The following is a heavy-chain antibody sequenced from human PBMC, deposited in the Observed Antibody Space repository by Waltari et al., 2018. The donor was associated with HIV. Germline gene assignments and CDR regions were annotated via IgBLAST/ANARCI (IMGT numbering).Heavy chain of an antibody. D-gene: IGHD3-22*01. J-gene: IGHJ6*01. Sequence: HLQESGPGLVKPSETLSLNCNVSGVSVSASNYFWETTPSFYWEWVRQPPGTGLEWIATVHSSGLSHCSPALKSRVSLGVDRAMNQLSLNLTAVTAADTAAYYCARRHFYDSSGYFVPRYFSLSDLEVWGPGTTVIVSS. CDR3: ARRHFYDSSGYFVPRYFSLSDLEV. CDR2: VHSSGLS. CDR1: GVSVSASNYFWETTPSFY. V-gene: IGHV4-39*01.